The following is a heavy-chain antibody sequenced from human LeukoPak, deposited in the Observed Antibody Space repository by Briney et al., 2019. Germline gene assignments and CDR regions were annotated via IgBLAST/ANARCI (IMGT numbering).Heavy chain of an antibody. CDR3: ARSGRGTYYYFDL. D-gene: IGHD1-26*01. J-gene: IGHJ4*02. CDR1: GYTFTSYG. CDR2: ISAYNGNT. Sequence: ASVKVSCKASGYTFTSYGISWVRQAPGQGLEWMGWISAYNGNTNYAQKLQGRVTMTTDTSTGTAYMDLRNLRFDDTAVYFCARSGRGTYYYFDLWGQGTLVTVSS. V-gene: IGHV1-18*01.